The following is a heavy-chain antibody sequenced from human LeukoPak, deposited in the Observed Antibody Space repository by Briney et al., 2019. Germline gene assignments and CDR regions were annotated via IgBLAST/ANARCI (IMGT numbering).Heavy chain of an antibody. V-gene: IGHV3-23*01. J-gene: IGHJ4*02. CDR3: AKDAANYPFFFDF. CDR2: ISATSGNT. Sequence: GGSLRLSCEVSGFTFSSYAMNWVRQAPGKGLEWVSSISATSGNTYYADSVKGRFTISRDNSKNTLYLQMNSLRADDTAVYYCAKDAANYPFFFDFWGQGTPVTVSS. D-gene: IGHD4/OR15-4a*01. CDR1: GFTFSSYA.